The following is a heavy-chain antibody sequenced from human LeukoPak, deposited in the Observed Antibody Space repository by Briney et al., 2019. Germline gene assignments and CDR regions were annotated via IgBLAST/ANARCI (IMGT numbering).Heavy chain of an antibody. J-gene: IGHJ6*03. V-gene: IGHV3-11*01. D-gene: IGHD3-16*02. CDR3: AKDVRRGMRYYDYVWGSYRYNPDSYYYYMDV. CDR2: ISGSGRTI. CDR1: GFTFSDYY. Sequence: TGGSLRLSCAASGFTFSDYYMSWIRQAPGKGLEWVSYISGSGRTIYYADSVKGRFTISRDNSKNSLYLQMNSLRTEDTALYYCAKDVRRGMRYYDYVWGSYRYNPDSYYYYMDVWGKGTTVTVSS.